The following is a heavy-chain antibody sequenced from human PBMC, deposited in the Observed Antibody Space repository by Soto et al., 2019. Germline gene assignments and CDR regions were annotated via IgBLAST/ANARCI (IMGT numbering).Heavy chain of an antibody. CDR2: ISAYKGNT. CDR3: ASYKSGSGSYVALIIDY. Sequence: QVQLVQSGAEVKKPGASVKVSCKASGYTFTSYGISWVRQAPGQGLEWMGWISAYKGNTNDAQKPQGRVAMATDTSARTAYMELRSLRSDGTAVSYWASYKSGSGSYVALIIDYWGQGTLVTVSS. CDR1: GYTFTSYG. J-gene: IGHJ4*02. D-gene: IGHD3-10*01. V-gene: IGHV1-18*01.